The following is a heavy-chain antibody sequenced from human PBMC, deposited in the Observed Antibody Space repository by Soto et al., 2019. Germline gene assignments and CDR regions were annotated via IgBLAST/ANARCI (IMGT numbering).Heavy chain of an antibody. Sequence: LRLSCAASGFMFSNCAMSCVRQAPGKGVEWVSTIGGRGGGGTYFAESVKGRFTISRDNSKSTLYLQMNSLRAEDTAVYYCAKDRDYFDNAYYFDSWGQGTLVPSPQ. V-gene: IGHV3-23*01. CDR3: AKDRDYFDNAYYFDS. J-gene: IGHJ4*02. CDR2: IGGRGGGGT. D-gene: IGHD4-17*01. CDR1: GFMFSNCA.